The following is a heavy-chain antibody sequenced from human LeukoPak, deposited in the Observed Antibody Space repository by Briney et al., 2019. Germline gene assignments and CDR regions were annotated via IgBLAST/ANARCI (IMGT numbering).Heavy chain of an antibody. CDR2: ISDIGSI. CDR1: GGSISSYY. Sequence: SETLSLTCTVSGGSISSYYWSWIRQPPGKGLEWIAYISDIGSINYNPSLKSRVTISLDTSKNQFSLKLSSVTAADTAVYYCARRGVGDHYYYYYYGMDVWGQGTTVTVSS. V-gene: IGHV4-59*01. J-gene: IGHJ6*02. CDR3: ARRGVGDHYYYYYYGMDV. D-gene: IGHD4-17*01.